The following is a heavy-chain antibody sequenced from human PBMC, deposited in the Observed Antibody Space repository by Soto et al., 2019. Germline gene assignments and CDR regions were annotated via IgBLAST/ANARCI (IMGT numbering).Heavy chain of an antibody. CDR2: TYYRSKWYN. CDR1: GYSVSSNSAA. CDR3: AREPIAVSYYAMEV. Sequence: SQTLSLTCAISGYSVSSNSAAWNWISQSPSRGLEWLGRTYYRSKWYNDYAVSVKSRITINPDTSKNQFSLQLNSVTPEDTAVYYCAREPIAVSYYAMEVWGQGTTVTASS. J-gene: IGHJ6*02. D-gene: IGHD6-19*01. V-gene: IGHV6-1*01.